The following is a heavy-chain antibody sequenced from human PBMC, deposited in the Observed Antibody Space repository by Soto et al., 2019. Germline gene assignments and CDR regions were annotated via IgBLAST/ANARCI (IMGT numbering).Heavy chain of an antibody. J-gene: IGHJ5*02. CDR1: GGSFSGYY. CDR3: ARGVLRFLEWLLSPYNWFDP. CDR2: INHSGST. Sequence: SETLSLTCAVYGGSFSGYYWSWIRQPPGKGLEWIGEINHSGSTNYNPSLKSRVTISVDTSRNQFSLKLSSVTAADTAVYYCARGVLRFLEWLLSPYNWFDPWGQGTLVTVSS. V-gene: IGHV4-34*01. D-gene: IGHD3-3*01.